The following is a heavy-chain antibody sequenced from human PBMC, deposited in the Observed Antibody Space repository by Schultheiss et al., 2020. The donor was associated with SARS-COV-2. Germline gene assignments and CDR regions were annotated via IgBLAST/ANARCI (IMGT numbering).Heavy chain of an antibody. V-gene: IGHV3-11*01. D-gene: IGHD3-16*01. Sequence: GGPLRLSCAASGFTFGDFYMSWIRQAPGKGLEWVSYISGTSGTIYYADSLKGRFTISRDNAKNSLFLEMSSLRAEDTAVYYCARDRSYADTTTYYGNWFDSWGQGTLVTVSS. CDR3: ARDRSYADTTTYYGNWFDS. CDR1: GFTFGDFY. J-gene: IGHJ5*01. CDR2: ISGTSGTI.